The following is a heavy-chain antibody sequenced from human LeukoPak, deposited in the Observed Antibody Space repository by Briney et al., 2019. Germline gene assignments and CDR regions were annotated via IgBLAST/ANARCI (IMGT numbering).Heavy chain of an antibody. Sequence: SETLSLTCAVYGGSFSGYYWSWIRQPPGKGLEWIGEINHSGSTNYNPSLKSRVTISVDTSKNQFSLKLSSVTAADTAVYYCARGGNIAPRLYYYYDMDVWGQGTTVTVSS. CDR1: GGSFSGYY. CDR2: INHSGST. J-gene: IGHJ6*02. D-gene: IGHD6-13*01. V-gene: IGHV4-34*01. CDR3: ARGGNIAPRLYYYYDMDV.